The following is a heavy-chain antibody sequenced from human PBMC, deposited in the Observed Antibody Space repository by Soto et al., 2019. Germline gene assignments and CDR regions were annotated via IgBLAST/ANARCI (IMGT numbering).Heavy chain of an antibody. J-gene: IGHJ4*02. CDR3: TRDLNGGNPFDY. V-gene: IGHV1-3*01. D-gene: IGHD2-8*01. CDR1: VYTLTNYA. CDR2: IDPGSGKA. Sequence: ASVKVSCTPSVYTLTNYAIHCVRQAAGQRLEWLAWIDPGSGKATYSQKVQDRIILSRDNSASTFYMDLSSLTSEDTAVYFCTRDLNGGNPFDYWGQGALVTVSS.